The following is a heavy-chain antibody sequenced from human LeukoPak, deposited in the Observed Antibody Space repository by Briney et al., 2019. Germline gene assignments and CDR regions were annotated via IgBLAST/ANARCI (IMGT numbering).Heavy chain of an antibody. CDR3: AKVTSDCTAD. V-gene: IGHV3-23*01. J-gene: IGHJ4*02. Sequence: PGGSLRLSCAASGFTFSSYGMNWVRQAPGKGLEWVSSIGDSINTYYADSVKGRFTVSRDNSKNTLYLQMSSLKVEDTAVYFCAKVTSDCTADWGQGTLVTVSS. CDR2: IGDSINT. D-gene: IGHD2-8*01. CDR1: GFTFSSYG.